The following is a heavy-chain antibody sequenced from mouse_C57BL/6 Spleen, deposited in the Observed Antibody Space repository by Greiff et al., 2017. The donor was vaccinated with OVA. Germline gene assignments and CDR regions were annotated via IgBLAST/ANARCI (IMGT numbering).Heavy chain of an antibody. CDR3: ARDTTVVPWYFDV. D-gene: IGHD1-1*01. CDR2: ISSGSSTI. Sequence: EVQLVESGGGLVKPGGSLKLSCAASGFTFSDYGMHWVRQAPEKGLEWVAYISSGSSTIYYADTVKGRFTISRDNAKNTLFLQMTSLRSEDTAMYYCARDTTVVPWYFDVWGTGTTVTVSS. J-gene: IGHJ1*03. V-gene: IGHV5-17*01. CDR1: GFTFSDYG.